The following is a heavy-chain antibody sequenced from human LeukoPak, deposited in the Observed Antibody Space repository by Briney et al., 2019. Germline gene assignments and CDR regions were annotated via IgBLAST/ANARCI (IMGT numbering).Heavy chain of an antibody. CDR2: IHSSGST. D-gene: IGHD3-9*01. Sequence: KSSETLSLTCTVSGGSLSGHFWSWFRRPPGKGLENIGYIHSSGSTNYNPSYKSRVTVSLEMSKNRFSLSLSSVTAADTAVYYCARDPGDTDWYNFDFWGQGILVTVSS. CDR1: GGSLSGHF. J-gene: IGHJ4*02. CDR3: ARDPGDTDWYNFDF. V-gene: IGHV4-59*11.